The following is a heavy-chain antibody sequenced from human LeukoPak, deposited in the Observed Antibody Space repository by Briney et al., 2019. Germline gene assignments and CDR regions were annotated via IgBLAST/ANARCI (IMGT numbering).Heavy chain of an antibody. V-gene: IGHV4-59*08. D-gene: IGHD3-10*01. Sequence: SETLSLTCTVSGGSISSYYWSWIRQPPGKGLEWIGYIYYSGSTNYNPSLKSRVTISVDTSMNQFSLKLSSVTAADTAVYYCARHPGSGSPLPFDYWGQGTLVTVSS. CDR3: ARHPGSGSPLPFDY. J-gene: IGHJ4*02. CDR2: IYYSGST. CDR1: GGSISSYY.